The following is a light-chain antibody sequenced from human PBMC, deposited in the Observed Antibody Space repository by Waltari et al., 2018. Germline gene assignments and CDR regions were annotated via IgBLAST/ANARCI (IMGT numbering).Light chain of an antibody. J-gene: IGKJ3*01. V-gene: IGKV1-16*01. Sequence: DIQMTQSPSSLSASIGDTVTVTCRASQDISTYVAWYQQKPGKAPQRLIYPASTLQPGVPSRFSGSGSGTHFTLTISSLQTEDFATYYCQQHNSHPFTFGPGTKLDLK. CDR1: QDISTY. CDR3: QQHNSHPFT. CDR2: PAS.